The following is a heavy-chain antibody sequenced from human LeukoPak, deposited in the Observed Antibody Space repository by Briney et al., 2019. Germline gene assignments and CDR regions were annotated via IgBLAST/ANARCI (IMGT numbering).Heavy chain of an antibody. J-gene: IGHJ3*02. V-gene: IGHV3-11*04. Sequence: PGGSLRLSCAASGFTFSDYYMSWIRQAPGKGLEWVSYISSSGSTIYYADSVKGRFTISRDNAKNSLYLQMNSLRAEDTAVYYCARGTTAGSFFDTFDIWGQGTMVTVSS. CDR3: ARGTTAGSFFDTFDI. CDR1: GFTFSDYY. CDR2: ISSSGSTI. D-gene: IGHD4-11*01.